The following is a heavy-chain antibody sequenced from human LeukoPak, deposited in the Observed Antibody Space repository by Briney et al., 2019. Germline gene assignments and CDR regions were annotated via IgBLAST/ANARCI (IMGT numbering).Heavy chain of an antibody. CDR3: ARAPFDWLHPYYYYYMDV. CDR2: IYHSGST. D-gene: IGHD3-9*01. V-gene: IGHV4-38-2*02. J-gene: IGHJ6*03. CDR1: GYSISSGYY. Sequence: KSSETLSLTCTVSGYSISSGYYWGWIRQPPGKGLEWIGSIYHSGSTYYNPSLKSRVTISVDTSKNQFSLKLSSVTAADTAVYYCARAPFDWLHPYYYYYMDVWGKGTTVTISS.